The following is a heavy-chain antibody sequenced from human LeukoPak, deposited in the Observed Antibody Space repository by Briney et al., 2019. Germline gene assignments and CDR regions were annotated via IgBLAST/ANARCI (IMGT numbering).Heavy chain of an antibody. Sequence: GGSLRLSCAASGFTFSDYTMNWVRQAPGKGLEWVSYISTSGATIYYADSVKGRFTISRDNSKNTLYLQMSSLRAEDTAVYYCVKAIFFGSGSYYGYWGQGTLVTVSS. V-gene: IGHV3-48*01. D-gene: IGHD3-22*01. CDR2: ISTSGATI. CDR3: VKAIFFGSGSYYGY. J-gene: IGHJ4*02. CDR1: GFTFSDYT.